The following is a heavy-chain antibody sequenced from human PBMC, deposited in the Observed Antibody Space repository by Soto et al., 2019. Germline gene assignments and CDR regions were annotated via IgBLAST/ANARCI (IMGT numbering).Heavy chain of an antibody. V-gene: IGHV4-39*01. J-gene: IGHJ6*03. CDR1: GGSISSSSYY. Sequence: PSETLSLTCTVSGGSISSSSYYGGWIRQPPGKGLEWIGSIYYSGSTYYNPSLKSRVTISVDTSKNQFSLKLSSVTAADTAVYYCARQSMDDFWTRGDYYMDVWGKGTTVTVSS. CDR2: IYYSGST. D-gene: IGHD3-3*01. CDR3: ARQSMDDFWTRGDYYMDV.